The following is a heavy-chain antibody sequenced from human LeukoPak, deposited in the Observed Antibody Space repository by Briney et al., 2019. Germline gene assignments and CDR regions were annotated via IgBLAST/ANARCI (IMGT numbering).Heavy chain of an antibody. Sequence: RTGGSLRLSCAASGFTFGSYAMSWVRQTPGKGLEWVSAISGDNPGTYHADSVKGRFTISRDNSKSTLYLQMTNLKVEDTAIYYCAKAPRGSCNGGLCYYLDVWGKGTTVTVSS. J-gene: IGHJ6*03. CDR3: AKAPRGSCNGGLCYYLDV. CDR1: GFTFGSYA. V-gene: IGHV3-23*01. CDR2: ISGDNPGT. D-gene: IGHD2-15*01.